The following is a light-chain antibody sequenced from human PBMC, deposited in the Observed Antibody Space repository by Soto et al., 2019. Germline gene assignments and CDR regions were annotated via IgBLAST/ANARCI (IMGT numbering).Light chain of an antibody. CDR3: SSYAGSNNLGV. CDR2: EVS. V-gene: IGLV2-8*01. J-gene: IGLJ2*01. Sequence: QSALTQPPSASGSPGQSVTISCTGTSSDVGGYNYVSWYQQHPGKAPKLMIYEVSKRPSGVPDRFSGSKSGNTASLTVSVLLDEDEADYYCSSYAGSNNLGVFGGGTKLTVL. CDR1: SSDVGGYNY.